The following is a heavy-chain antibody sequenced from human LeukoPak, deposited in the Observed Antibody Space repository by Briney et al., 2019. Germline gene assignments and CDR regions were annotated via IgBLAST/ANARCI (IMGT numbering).Heavy chain of an antibody. J-gene: IGHJ6*03. CDR2: MNPNSGNT. CDR3: ARQDKGYNWNYGGYYYYMDV. D-gene: IGHD1-7*01. V-gene: IGHV1-8*03. CDR1: GYTFTSYD. Sequence: GASVKVSCKASGYTFTSYDINWVRQATGQGLEWMGWMNPNSGNTGYAQKFQSRVTITRNTSISTAYMELSSLRSEDTAVYYCARQDKGYNWNYGGYYYYMDVWGKGTTVTVSS.